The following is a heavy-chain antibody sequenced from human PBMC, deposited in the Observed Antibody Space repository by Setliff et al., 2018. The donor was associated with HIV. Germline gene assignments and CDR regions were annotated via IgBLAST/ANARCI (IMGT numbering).Heavy chain of an antibody. D-gene: IGHD2-8*01. CDR1: GASISSDT. CDR3: ARGGTSSNWFDP. Sequence: SETLSLTCIVSGASISSDTWTFIRQSPGKGLEWIGEVTHSGSTTYDPSLKSRITISVDTSKNQFSLKLTSVTAADTAVYYCARGGTSSNWFDPWGQGTLVTVSS. J-gene: IGHJ5*02. V-gene: IGHV4-34*01. CDR2: VTHSGST.